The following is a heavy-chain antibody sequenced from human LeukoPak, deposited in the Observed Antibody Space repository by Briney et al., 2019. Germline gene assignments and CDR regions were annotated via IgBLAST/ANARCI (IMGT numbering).Heavy chain of an antibody. V-gene: IGHV4-39*07. CDR1: GGSISSSSYY. D-gene: IGHD5-18*01. CDR2: IYYSGST. Sequence: PSETLSLTCTVSGGSISSSSYYWGWIRQPPGKGLEWIGSIYYSGSTYYNPSLKSRVTISVDTSKNQFSLKLSSVTAADTAVYYCARDSDTANDYWGQGTLVTVSS. J-gene: IGHJ4*02. CDR3: ARDSDTANDY.